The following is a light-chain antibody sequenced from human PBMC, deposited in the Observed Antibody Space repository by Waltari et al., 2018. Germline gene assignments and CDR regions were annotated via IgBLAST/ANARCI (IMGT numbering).Light chain of an antibody. Sequence: QSALTQPPSASGSPGQSVTISCTGTSSDYVPWFQHHPGKAPKLIIYEVSKRPSGVPDLFSGSKSGNTASLTVSGLQADDEAHYYCSSYADNTLVFGGGTKLTVL. V-gene: IGLV2-8*01. CDR2: EVS. J-gene: IGLJ3*02. CDR1: SSDY. CDR3: SSYADNTLV.